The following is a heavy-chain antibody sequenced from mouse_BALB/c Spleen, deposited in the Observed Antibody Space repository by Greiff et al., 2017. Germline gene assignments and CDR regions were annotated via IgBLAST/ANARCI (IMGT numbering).Heavy chain of an antibody. D-gene: IGHD2-10*02. J-gene: IGHJ3*01. CDR2: ILPGSGST. CDR3: ARPGYGNYEGFAY. Sequence: QVQLKESGAELMKPGASVKISCKATGYTFSSYWIEWVKQRPGHGLEWIGEILPGSGSTNYNEKFKGKATFTADTSSNTAYMQLSSLTSEDSAVYYCARPGYGNYEGFAYWGQGTLVTVSA. CDR1: GYTFSSYW. V-gene: IGHV1-9*01.